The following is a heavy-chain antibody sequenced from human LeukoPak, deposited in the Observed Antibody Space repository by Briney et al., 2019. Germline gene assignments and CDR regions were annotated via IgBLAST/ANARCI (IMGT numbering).Heavy chain of an antibody. CDR2: INHSGST. CDR3: ARVPGTYCSGGSCYLRTYYYYYMDV. D-gene: IGHD2-15*01. V-gene: IGHV4-34*01. Sequence: PSETLSLTCAVYGGSFSGYYWSWIRQPPGKGLEWIGEINHSGSTNYNPSLKSRVTISVDTSKNQFSLKLSSVTAADTAVYYCARVPGTYCSGGSCYLRTYYYYYMDVWGKGTTVTVSS. J-gene: IGHJ6*03. CDR1: GGSFSGYY.